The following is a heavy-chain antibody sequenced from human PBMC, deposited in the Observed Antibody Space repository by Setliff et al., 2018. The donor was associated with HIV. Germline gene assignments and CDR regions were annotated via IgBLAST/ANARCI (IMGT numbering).Heavy chain of an antibody. J-gene: IGHJ6*03. CDR3: ASRSSYVPLYFYYMDV. V-gene: IGHV4-61*09. CDR2: IYPSGST. D-gene: IGHD3-16*01. CDR1: GGSISSGSDY. Sequence: SETLFLTCTVSGGSISSGSDYWSWIRQPAGKGLEWIGHIYPSGSTNYNPSLKSRVTISVDTSKNQISLKLSSVTAADTAVYYCASRSSYVPLYFYYMDVWGKGTTVTVS.